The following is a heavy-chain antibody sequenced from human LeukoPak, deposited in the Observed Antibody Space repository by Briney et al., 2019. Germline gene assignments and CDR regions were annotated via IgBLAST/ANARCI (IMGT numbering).Heavy chain of an antibody. Sequence: GSSVKVSCKASGGTFSSYAISWVRQAPGQGLEWMGGIIPIFGTANYAQKFQGRVTITTDESTSTAYMELSSLRSEDTAVYYCAREYYDFWSGPTRFDPWGQGTLVTVSS. CDR3: AREYYDFWSGPTRFDP. CDR1: GGTFSSYA. J-gene: IGHJ5*02. CDR2: IIPIFGTA. D-gene: IGHD3-3*01. V-gene: IGHV1-69*05.